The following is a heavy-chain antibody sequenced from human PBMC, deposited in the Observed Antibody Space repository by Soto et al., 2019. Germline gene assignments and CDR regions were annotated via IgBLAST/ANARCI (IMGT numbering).Heavy chain of an antibody. V-gene: IGHV4-59*01. Sequence: PSDTLSLTCTVSGGSISSYYWSWIRQPPGKGLEWIGYIYYSGSTNYNPSLKSRVTISVDTSKNQFSLKLSSVTAADTAVYYCARDMEEYYDFWSGGYYYMDVWGKGTTVTVSS. D-gene: IGHD3-3*01. CDR2: IYYSGST. CDR3: ARDMEEYYDFWSGGYYYMDV. CDR1: GGSISSYY. J-gene: IGHJ6*03.